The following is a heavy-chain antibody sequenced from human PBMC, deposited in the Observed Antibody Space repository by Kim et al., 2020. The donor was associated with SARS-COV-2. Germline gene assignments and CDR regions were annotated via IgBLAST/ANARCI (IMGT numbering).Heavy chain of an antibody. CDR2: ISFDGTKR. CDR1: RFTFSEYD. CDR3: AKVAFNWNKEDGLDM. J-gene: IGHJ3*02. D-gene: IGHD1-20*01. Sequence: GGSLRLSCAASRFTFSEYDMHWVRQPPGKGLEWVAVISFDGTKRHYADHVKGRFTVSRDNFEDTLFLQMNSLRPEDTAIYYCAKVAFNWNKEDGLDMWGPGTLVIVSS. V-gene: IGHV3-30*18.